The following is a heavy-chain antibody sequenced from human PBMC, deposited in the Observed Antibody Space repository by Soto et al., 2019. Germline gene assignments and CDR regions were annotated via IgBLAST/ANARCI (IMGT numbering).Heavy chain of an antibody. V-gene: IGHV1-46*01. Sequence: ASVKVSCKASGYTFTTCYMHWVRQAPGQGLEWMGIINPSIGATSYAQKFQGRVTMTRDTSTSTFYMELSSLRSEDTAVYYCAREFYDFDTSGRQYYFDFWGPGTLVTVSS. D-gene: IGHD3-22*01. J-gene: IGHJ4*01. CDR3: AREFYDFDTSGRQYYFDF. CDR1: GYTFTTCY. CDR2: INPSIGAT.